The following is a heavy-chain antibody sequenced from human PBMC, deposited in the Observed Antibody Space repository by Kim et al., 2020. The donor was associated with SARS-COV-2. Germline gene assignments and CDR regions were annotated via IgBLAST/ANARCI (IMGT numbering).Heavy chain of an antibody. CDR2: ICTAGDK. CDR1: GFTFSSYD. D-gene: IGHD2-2*02. Sequence: GGSLRLSCAASGFTFSSYDMHWVRQATGKGLEWVSAICTAGDKYYSGSVKGRFTISNENAKNSLYLQMNSLRAGDTAVYYCARLWRGGYCSSTSGYTDYYDGMDVWGQGTTVTVSS. J-gene: IGHJ6*02. CDR3: ARLWRGGYCSSTSGYTDYYDGMDV. V-gene: IGHV3-13*01.